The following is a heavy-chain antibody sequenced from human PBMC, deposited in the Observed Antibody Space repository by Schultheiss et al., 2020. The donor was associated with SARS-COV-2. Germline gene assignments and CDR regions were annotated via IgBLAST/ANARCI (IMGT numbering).Heavy chain of an antibody. CDR1: GGSISSGDYY. CDR2: IYYSGST. CDR3: VLSYDSSGYLHTTRANKNFDY. D-gene: IGHD3-22*01. J-gene: IGHJ4*02. V-gene: IGHV4-30-4*01. Sequence: SETLSLTCTVSGGSISSGDYYWSWIRQPPGKGLEWIGYIYYSGSTYYNPSLKSRVTISVDTSKNQFSLKLSSVTAADTAVYYCVLSYDSSGYLHTTRANKNFDYWGQGTLVTVSS.